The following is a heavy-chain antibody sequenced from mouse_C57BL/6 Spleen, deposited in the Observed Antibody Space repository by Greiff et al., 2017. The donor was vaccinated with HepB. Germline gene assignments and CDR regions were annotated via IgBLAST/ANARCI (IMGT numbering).Heavy chain of an antibody. V-gene: IGHV1-22*01. D-gene: IGHD4-1*01. Sequence: EVQLQQSGPELVKPGASVKMSCKASGYTFTDYNMHWVKQSHGKSLEWIGYINPNNGGTSYNQKFKGKATLTVNKSSSTAYMELRSLTSEDSAVYYCAREKLTGHYYAMDYWGQGTSVTVSS. CDR3: AREKLTGHYYAMDY. J-gene: IGHJ4*01. CDR1: GYTFTDYN. CDR2: INPNNGGT.